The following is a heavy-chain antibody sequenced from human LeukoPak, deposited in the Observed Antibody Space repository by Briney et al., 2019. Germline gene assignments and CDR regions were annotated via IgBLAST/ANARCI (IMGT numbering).Heavy chain of an antibody. Sequence: SETLSLTCTVSGYSISSGYYWAWIRQPPGKGLEWIGSIYHSGSTYYNPSLKSRVTMSVDTSKNQFSLKLSSVTAADTAVYYCTREVNYGDYGDNAFDIWGQGTMVTVSS. J-gene: IGHJ3*02. CDR1: GYSISSGYY. CDR2: IYHSGST. V-gene: IGHV4-38-2*02. CDR3: TREVNYGDYGDNAFDI. D-gene: IGHD4-17*01.